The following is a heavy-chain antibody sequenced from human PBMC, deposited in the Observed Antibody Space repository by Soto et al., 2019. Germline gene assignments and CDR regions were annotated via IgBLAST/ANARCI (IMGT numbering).Heavy chain of an antibody. CDR2: IRDDGIKI. J-gene: IGHJ6*02. CDR3: ARQSVRYGMDV. V-gene: IGHV3-30*02. Sequence: QMQLVESGGGVVQPGGSLRLSCAVSGFSFSSFGMHWVRQAPGKGLERVAFIRDDGIKIFYGDAVKGRFTISRDNSDNTLSLQMSSLGVEDTGVYFCARQSVRYGMDVWGQGTTVTVSS. CDR1: GFSFSSFG.